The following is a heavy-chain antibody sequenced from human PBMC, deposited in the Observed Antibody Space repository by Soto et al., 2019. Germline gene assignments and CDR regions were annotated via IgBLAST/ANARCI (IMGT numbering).Heavy chain of an antibody. CDR1: GFTFDDYA. V-gene: IGHV3-9*01. D-gene: IGHD2-15*01. CDR3: AKGGYCSGGSCYYFDY. J-gene: IGHJ4*02. CDR2: ISWNSGSI. Sequence: SLRLSCAASGFTFDDYAMHWVRQAPGKGLEWVSGISWNSGSIGYADSVKGRFTIYRDNAKNSLYLQMNSLRAEDTALYYCAKGGYCSGGSCYYFDYWGQGTLVTVSS.